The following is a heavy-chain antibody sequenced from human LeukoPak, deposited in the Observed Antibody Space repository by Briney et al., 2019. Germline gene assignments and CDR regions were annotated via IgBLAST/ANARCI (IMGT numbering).Heavy chain of an antibody. Sequence: GRSLRLSCAASGFTFSRYAMHWVRQAPGKGLEWAAVISYDGSNKYYADSVKGRFTISRDNSKNTLYLQMNSLRAEDTAVYYCASEGDSSGYEYFDYWGQGTLVTVSS. V-gene: IGHV3-30*04. CDR3: ASEGDSSGYEYFDY. CDR1: GFTFSRYA. J-gene: IGHJ4*02. CDR2: ISYDGSNK. D-gene: IGHD3-22*01.